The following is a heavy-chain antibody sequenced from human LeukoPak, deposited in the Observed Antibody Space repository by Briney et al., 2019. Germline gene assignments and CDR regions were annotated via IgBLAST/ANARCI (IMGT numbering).Heavy chain of an antibody. J-gene: IGHJ3*02. V-gene: IGHV3-11*01. CDR1: GFTVSSNY. CDR2: ISSSGSTI. CDR3: ASVSRLEWLFLGPGDDAFDI. D-gene: IGHD3-3*01. Sequence: PGGSLRLSCTASGFTVSSNYMSWVRQAPGKGLEWVSYISSSGSTIYYADSVKGRFTISRDNAKNSLYLQMNSLRAEDTAVYYCASVSRLEWLFLGPGDDAFDIWGQGTMVTVSS.